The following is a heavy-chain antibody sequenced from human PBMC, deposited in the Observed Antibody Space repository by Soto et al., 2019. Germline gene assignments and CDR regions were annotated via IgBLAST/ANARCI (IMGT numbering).Heavy chain of an antibody. D-gene: IGHD3-3*01. CDR3: AHRVLRTVFGLVTTTAIYFDF. CDR1: GFSLTTSGVG. Sequence: QITLNESGPTQVKPRQTLTLTCTFSGFSLTTSGVGVGWIRQSPGKAPEWLALIYWDDDKRYSPSLKSRPTITKDTSKTQVVRTMADLHPADTATYYCAHRVLRTVFGLVTTTAIYFDFWGQGTPVSVSS. J-gene: IGHJ4*02. CDR2: IYWDDDK. V-gene: IGHV2-5*02.